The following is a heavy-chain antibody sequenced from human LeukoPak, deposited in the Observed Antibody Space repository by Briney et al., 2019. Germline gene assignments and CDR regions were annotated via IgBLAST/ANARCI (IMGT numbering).Heavy chain of an antibody. J-gene: IGHJ5*02. CDR1: GGTFSSYA. V-gene: IGHV1-69*05. CDR3: ASIYGSGSYHPPLSP. CDR2: IIPIFGTA. D-gene: IGHD3-10*01. Sequence: SVKVSCKASGGTFSSYAISWVRQAPGQGLEWMGGIIPIFGTANYAQKFQGRVTITTDESTSTAYMELSSLRSEDTAVYYCASIYGSGSYHPPLSPWGQGTLVTVSS.